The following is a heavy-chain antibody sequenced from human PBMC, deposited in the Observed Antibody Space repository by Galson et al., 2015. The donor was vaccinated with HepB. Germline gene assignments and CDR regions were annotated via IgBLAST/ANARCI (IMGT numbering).Heavy chain of an antibody. V-gene: IGHV1-69*04. J-gene: IGHJ5*02. CDR2: IIPILGIA. CDR3: ARSAVIAAAGNWFDP. Sequence: SVKVSCKASGGTFSSYAISWVRQAPGQGLEWMGRIIPILGIANYAQKFQGRVTITADKSTSTAYMELRSLRSDDTTVYYCARSAVIAAAGNWFDPWGQGTLVTVSS. CDR1: GGTFSSYA. D-gene: IGHD6-13*01.